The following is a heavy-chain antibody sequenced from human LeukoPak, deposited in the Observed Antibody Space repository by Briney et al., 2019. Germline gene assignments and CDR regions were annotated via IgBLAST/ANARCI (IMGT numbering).Heavy chain of an antibody. CDR2: IYYSGST. CDR3: AREGRSNPAIGVD. J-gene: IGHJ4*02. CDR1: GGFISSSSYY. Sequence: VKPSETLSLTCIVSGGFISSSSYYWGWIRQPPGKGLEYIGSIYYSGSTYYNPSLKSRVTISVDTSKNQFSLKLSSVTAADTAVYYCAREGRSNPAIGVDWGQGTLVTVSS. D-gene: IGHD6-19*01. V-gene: IGHV4-39*07.